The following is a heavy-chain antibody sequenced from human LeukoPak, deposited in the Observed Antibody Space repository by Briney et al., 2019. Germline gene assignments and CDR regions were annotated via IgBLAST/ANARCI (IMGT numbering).Heavy chain of an antibody. Sequence: GGSLRLSCAASGFTFSSYSMNWVRQAPGKGLEWVAFIRYDGSNKYYADSVKGRFTISRDNSKNTLYLQMNSLRAEDTAVYYCVTDDYGGNSGFQHWGQGTLVTVSS. D-gene: IGHD4-23*01. CDR3: VTDDYGGNSGFQH. V-gene: IGHV3-30*02. CDR1: GFTFSSYS. CDR2: IRYDGSNK. J-gene: IGHJ1*01.